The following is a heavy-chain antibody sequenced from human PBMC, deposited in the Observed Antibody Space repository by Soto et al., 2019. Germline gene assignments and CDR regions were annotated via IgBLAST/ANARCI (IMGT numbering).Heavy chain of an antibody. CDR1: GGSFSGYY. CDR3: ARRYGGNFDY. D-gene: IGHD2-15*01. V-gene: IGHV4-34*01. J-gene: IGHJ4*02. Sequence: SETLSLTCAVYGGSFSGYYWNWIRQPPGKGLEWIGEINHSGSTNYNPSLKSRVTISLDTSKNQFSLKLSSVAAADTAVYYCARRYGGNFDYWGQGTLVTVSS. CDR2: INHSGST.